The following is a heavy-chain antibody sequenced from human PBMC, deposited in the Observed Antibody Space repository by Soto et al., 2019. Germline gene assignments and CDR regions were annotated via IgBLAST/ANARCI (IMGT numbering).Heavy chain of an antibody. J-gene: IGHJ4*02. CDR3: SRQSLSSSRSSLYYFDY. CDR2: IYYSGTT. Sequence: QLQLQESGPGLVKPSETLSLTCTVSGGSIMISNYYWGWIRQPPGKGLEWIGSIYYSGTTYYNPSLKSRVNISVATSKNQFSLNLRSVTAADTAVYYCSRQSLSSSRSSLYYFDYWGQGTLVTVSS. D-gene: IGHD3-10*01. CDR1: GGSIMISNYY. V-gene: IGHV4-39*01.